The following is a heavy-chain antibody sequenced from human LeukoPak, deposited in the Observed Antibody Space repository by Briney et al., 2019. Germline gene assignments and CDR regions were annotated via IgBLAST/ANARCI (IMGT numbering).Heavy chain of an antibody. V-gene: IGHV4-38-2*02. Sequence: PSETLSLTCTVSGSSISSGYYWGWIRQPPGKGLEWIGNIYHSGSTYYNPSLKSRVTISVDTSKNQFSLKLTSLTAADTAVYYCAASQIRYNSSWGYDYWGQGSLVTVSS. CDR1: GSSISSGYY. D-gene: IGHD6-13*01. J-gene: IGHJ4*02. CDR3: AASQIRYNSSWGYDY. CDR2: IYHSGST.